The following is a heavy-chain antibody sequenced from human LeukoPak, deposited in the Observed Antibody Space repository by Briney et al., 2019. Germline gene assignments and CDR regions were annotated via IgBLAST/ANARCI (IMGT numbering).Heavy chain of an antibody. CDR1: GGSFSGYY. Sequence: SETLSLTCAVYGGSFSGYYWSWIRQPPGKGLEWIGEINHSGSTNYNPSLKSRVTISVDTSKNQFSLKLSSVTAVDTAVYYCARASVVGATTSFGWFDPWGQGTLVTVSS. CDR3: ARASVVGATTSFGWFDP. J-gene: IGHJ5*02. D-gene: IGHD1-26*01. CDR2: INHSGST. V-gene: IGHV4-34*01.